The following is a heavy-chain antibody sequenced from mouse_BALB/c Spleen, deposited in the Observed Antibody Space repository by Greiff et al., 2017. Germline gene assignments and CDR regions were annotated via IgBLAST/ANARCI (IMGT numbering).Heavy chain of an antibody. J-gene: IGHJ4*01. V-gene: IGHV2-9*02. CDR3: ARDLGRGYAMDY. D-gene: IGHD3-3*01. Sequence: VKLVESGPGLVAPSQSLSITCTVSGFSLTSYGVHWVRQPPGKGLEWLGVIWAGGSTNYNSALMSRLSISKDNSKSQVFLKMNSLQTDDTARDYCARDLGRGYAMDYWGQGTSVTVSS. CDR2: IWAGGST. CDR1: GFSLTSYG.